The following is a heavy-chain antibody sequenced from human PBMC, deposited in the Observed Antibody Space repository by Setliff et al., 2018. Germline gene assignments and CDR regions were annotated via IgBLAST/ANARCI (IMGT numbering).Heavy chain of an antibody. D-gene: IGHD3-9*01. CDR1: GFTFVNYW. CDR3: AKDADYDILTGHTDY. J-gene: IGHJ4*02. Sequence: GGSLRLSCAASGFTFVNYWMHWVRQAPGKGLVWVSRVNSDGSSTIYADSVKGRFTISRDNAENSLYLQMNSLRAEDTALYYCAKDADYDILTGHTDYWGQGTLVTVSS. CDR2: VNSDGSST. V-gene: IGHV3-74*01.